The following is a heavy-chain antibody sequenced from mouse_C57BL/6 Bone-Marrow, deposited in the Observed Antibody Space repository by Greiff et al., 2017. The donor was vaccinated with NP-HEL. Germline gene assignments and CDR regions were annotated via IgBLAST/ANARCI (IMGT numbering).Heavy chain of an antibody. CDR1: GYTFTDYE. D-gene: IGHD2-12*01. V-gene: IGHV1-15*01. CDR2: IDPETGGT. J-gene: IGHJ2*01. CDR3: TRYEAHFDY. Sequence: LVESGAELVRPGASVTLSCKASGYTFTDYEMHWVKQTPVHGLEWIGAIDPETGGTAYNQKFKGKAILTADKSSSTAYMELRSLTSEDSAVYYCTRYEAHFDYWGQGTTLTVSS.